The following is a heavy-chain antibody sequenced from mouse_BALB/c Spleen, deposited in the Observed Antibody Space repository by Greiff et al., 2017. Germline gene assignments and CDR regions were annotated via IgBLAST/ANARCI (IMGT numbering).Heavy chain of an antibody. D-gene: IGHD1-2*01. Sequence: EVKLVESGGGLVKPGGSLKLSCAASGFTFSSYAMSWVRQTPEKRLEWVATISSGGSYTYYPDSVKGRFTISRDNAKNTLYLQMSSLRSEDTAMYYCAREGNYYGFYAMDYWGQGTSVTVSS. V-gene: IGHV5-9-3*01. CDR1: GFTFSSYA. CDR2: ISSGGSYT. J-gene: IGHJ4*01. CDR3: AREGNYYGFYAMDY.